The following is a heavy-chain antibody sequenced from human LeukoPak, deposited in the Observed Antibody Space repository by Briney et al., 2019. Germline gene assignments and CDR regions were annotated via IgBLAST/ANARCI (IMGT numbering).Heavy chain of an antibody. V-gene: IGHV1-69*13. Sequence: SVKVSCKASGGTFSSYAISWVRQAPGQGLEWTGGIIPIFGTANYAQKFQGRVTITADESTSTAYMELSSLRSEDTAVYYCARDYEGSYWFDPWGQGTLVTVSS. D-gene: IGHD3-22*01. J-gene: IGHJ5*02. CDR3: ARDYEGSYWFDP. CDR2: IIPIFGTA. CDR1: GGTFSSYA.